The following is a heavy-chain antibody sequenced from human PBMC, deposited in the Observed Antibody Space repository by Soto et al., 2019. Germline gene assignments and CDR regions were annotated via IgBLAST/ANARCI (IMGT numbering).Heavy chain of an antibody. J-gene: IGHJ4*02. D-gene: IGHD3-3*01. CDR1: GFTVSSNY. Sequence: GGSLRLSCAASGFTVSSNYMSWVRQAPGKGLEWVSVIYSGGSTYYADSVKGRFTISRDNSKNTLYLQMNSLRAEDTAVYYCATRRTIFGVVIPYWGQGTLVTVSS. CDR2: IYSGGST. CDR3: ATRRTIFGVVIPY. V-gene: IGHV3-66*01.